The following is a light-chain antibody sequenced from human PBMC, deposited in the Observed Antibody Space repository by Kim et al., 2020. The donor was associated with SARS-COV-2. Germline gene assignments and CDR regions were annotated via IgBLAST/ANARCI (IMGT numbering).Light chain of an antibody. CDR2: AAS. V-gene: IGKV1-9*01. J-gene: IGKJ4*01. Sequence: IQLTQSPSSLSASVGDRVTITCRASQGISSYLAWYQQKPGKAPKLLIYAASTLQSGVPSRFRGSGSGTDFTLTISSLQPEDFATYYCQQLNSYPPGLTFGGGTKVDIK. CDR3: QQLNSYPPGLT. CDR1: QGISSY.